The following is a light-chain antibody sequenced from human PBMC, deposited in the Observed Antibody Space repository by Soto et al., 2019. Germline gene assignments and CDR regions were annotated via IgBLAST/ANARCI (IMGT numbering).Light chain of an antibody. J-gene: IGLJ2*01. V-gene: IGLV2-14*01. CDR2: EVA. CDR1: SSDVGGYNY. CDR3: SSYASSSTLV. Sequence: QSALTQPASVSGSPGQSITISCTGTSSDVGGYNYVSWYQLHPGKAPKLMIYEVANRPSGVSNRFSGSKSGNTASLTISGRQAEDEADYYCSSYASSSTLVFGGGTKVTVL.